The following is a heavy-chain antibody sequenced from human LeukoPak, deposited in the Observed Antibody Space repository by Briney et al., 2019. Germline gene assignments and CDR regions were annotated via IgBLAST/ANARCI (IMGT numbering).Heavy chain of an antibody. CDR1: GGSFSGYY. Sequence: ASETLSLTCAVYGGSFSGYYWSWIRQPPGKGLEWIGEINHSGSTNYNPSLKSRVTISVDTSKNQFSLKLSSVTAADTAVYYCARDRPINYYDSSGYYGGHAFDIWGQGTMVTVSS. V-gene: IGHV4-34*01. CDR3: ARDRPINYYDSSGYYGGHAFDI. J-gene: IGHJ3*02. CDR2: INHSGST. D-gene: IGHD3-22*01.